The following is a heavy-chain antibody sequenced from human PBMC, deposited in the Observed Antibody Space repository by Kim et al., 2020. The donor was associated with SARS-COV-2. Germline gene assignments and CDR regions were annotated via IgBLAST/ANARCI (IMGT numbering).Heavy chain of an antibody. V-gene: IGHV4-59*08. CDR1: GGSMSSYY. D-gene: IGHD3-22*01. CDR3: ARRDSSGYYSWFDP. J-gene: IGHJ5*02. CDR2: IYYSGST. Sequence: SETLSLTCTVSGGSMSSYYWSWIRQPPGKGLEWIGCIYYSGSTNFNPSLKSRVTISVDTSKNQFSLNLTSVTAADTAVYYCARRDSSGYYSWFDPWGPGT.